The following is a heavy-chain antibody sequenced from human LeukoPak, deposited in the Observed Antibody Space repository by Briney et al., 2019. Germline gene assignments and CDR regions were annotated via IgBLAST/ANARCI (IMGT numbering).Heavy chain of an antibody. CDR1: GFTFSSYG. Sequence: PGRSLRLSCAAPGFTFSSYGMHWVRQAPGKGLEWVAVIWFDGSNKYYADSVKGRFTISRDNSKNTVYLQMNSLRAEDTAVYYCARGEGGYSLSYESSGYLYYFDYWGQGTLVTVSS. D-gene: IGHD3-22*01. J-gene: IGHJ4*02. V-gene: IGHV3-33*01. CDR2: IWFDGSNK. CDR3: ARGEGGYSLSYESSGYLYYFDY.